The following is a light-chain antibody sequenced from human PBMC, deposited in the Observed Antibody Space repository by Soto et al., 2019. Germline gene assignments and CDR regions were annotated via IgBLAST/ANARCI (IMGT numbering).Light chain of an antibody. CDR3: QHYSNYPYT. Sequence: DVQMTKSPSTLSASVGDRVTITCRASQSISSWLAWYQQRPGKAPKLLIHKASSLESGVPSRFSGSGSGTEFTLNISSLQPDDFATYYCQHYSNYPYTFGQGTRLEIK. CDR1: QSISSW. V-gene: IGKV1-5*03. J-gene: IGKJ5*01. CDR2: KAS.